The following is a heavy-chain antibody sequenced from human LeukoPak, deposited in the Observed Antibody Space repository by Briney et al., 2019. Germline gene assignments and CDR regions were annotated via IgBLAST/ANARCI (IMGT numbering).Heavy chain of an antibody. Sequence: SSQTLSLTCAISGDSVSTNSAAWNWIRQSPSRGLEWLGRTYYRSKWYNDYGVSVKSRITINPDTSKNQFSLQLNSVAAADTAVYYCARDPTAAGKGAWFDPWGQGTLVTVSS. CDR1: GDSVSTNSAA. D-gene: IGHD6-13*01. J-gene: IGHJ5*02. CDR3: ARDPTAAGKGAWFDP. CDR2: TYYRSKWYN. V-gene: IGHV6-1*01.